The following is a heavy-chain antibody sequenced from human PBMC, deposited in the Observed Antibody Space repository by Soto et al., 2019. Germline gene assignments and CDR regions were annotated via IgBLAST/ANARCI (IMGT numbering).Heavy chain of an antibody. V-gene: IGHV5-51*01. D-gene: IGHD1-1*01. CDR3: ARRTGRYGMDV. Sequence: PXXSLKISCKGSGYSFTSYWICWVLQMPGKGLEWMGIIYPGDSDTRYSPSFQGQVTISADKSISTAYLQWSRLKASDTAMYYCARRTGRYGMDVWGQGTTVTVSS. CDR1: GYSFTSYW. J-gene: IGHJ6*02. CDR2: IYPGDSDT.